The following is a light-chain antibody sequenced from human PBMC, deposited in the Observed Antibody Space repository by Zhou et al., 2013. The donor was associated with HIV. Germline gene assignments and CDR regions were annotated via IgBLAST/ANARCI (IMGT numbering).Light chain of an antibody. CDR1: HTVTSNY. CDR3: QHYGSSPLCS. CDR2: GAS. V-gene: IGKV3-20*01. J-gene: IGKJ2*04. Sequence: PGERATLSCRASHTVTSNYLAWYQHKPGQGPKVLIFGASTRANGIPDRFSGSGSGTEFTLTIDRLEPEDFAVYYCQHYGSSPLCSFGQGTNLEIK.